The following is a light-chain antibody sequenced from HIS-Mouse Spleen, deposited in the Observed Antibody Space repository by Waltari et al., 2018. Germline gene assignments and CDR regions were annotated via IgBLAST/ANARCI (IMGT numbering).Light chain of an antibody. CDR1: SSDVGRYNL. CDR3: CSYAGSSTWV. V-gene: IGLV2-23*01. CDR2: EGI. J-gene: IGLJ3*02. Sequence: QSALTQPASVSGSPGQSITISCPGTSSDVGRYNLVHWYQPNPGKAPKLMIYEGIKRPSGVSNRFSGSKSGNTASLTISGLQAEDEADYYCCSYAGSSTWVFGGGTKLTVL.